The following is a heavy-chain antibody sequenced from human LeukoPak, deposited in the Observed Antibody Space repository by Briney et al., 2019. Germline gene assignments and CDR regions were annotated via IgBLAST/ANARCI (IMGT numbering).Heavy chain of an antibody. Sequence: SETLSLTCTVSGGSISSYYWSWIRQPAGKGLEWIGRIYTSGSTNYNPSLKSRVTMSVDTSKNQFSLKLSSVPAADTAVYYCARHPYYGSGSYYNQGWFDPWGQGTLVTVSS. CDR2: IYTSGST. CDR3: ARHPYYGSGSYYNQGWFDP. D-gene: IGHD3-10*01. V-gene: IGHV4-4*07. J-gene: IGHJ5*02. CDR1: GGSISSYY.